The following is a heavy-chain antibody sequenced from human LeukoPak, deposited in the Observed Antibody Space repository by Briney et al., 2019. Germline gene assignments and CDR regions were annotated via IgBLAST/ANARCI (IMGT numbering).Heavy chain of an antibody. D-gene: IGHD3-16*01. CDR2: IKSKTDGGTT. CDR1: GFTFSSYA. CDR3: TSESRWGDY. Sequence: GGSLRLSCAASGFTFSSYAMSWVRQAPGKGLEWVGRIKSKTDGGTTDYAAPVKGRFTISRDDSKNTLYLQMNSLKTEDTAVYYCTSESRWGDYWGQGTLVTVSS. V-gene: IGHV3-15*01. J-gene: IGHJ4*02.